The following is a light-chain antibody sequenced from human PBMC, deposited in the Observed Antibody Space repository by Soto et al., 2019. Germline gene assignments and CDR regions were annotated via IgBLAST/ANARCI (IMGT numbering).Light chain of an antibody. J-gene: IGLJ1*01. CDR1: SSDVGGYNY. CDR2: EVT. Sequence: QSALTQPASVSGSPGQSITISCSGTSSDVGGYNYVSWYQQHPGKAPKLMIYEVTNRPSGVSSRFSGSKSGNTASLTISGLQAEDEADYYCNSYTTSSTPLYVFGTGTKATVL. V-gene: IGLV2-14*01. CDR3: NSYTTSSTPLYV.